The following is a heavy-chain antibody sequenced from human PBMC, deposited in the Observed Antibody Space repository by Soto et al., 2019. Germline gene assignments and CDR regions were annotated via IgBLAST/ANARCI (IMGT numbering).Heavy chain of an antibody. CDR1: GGTFSSYA. CDR3: ARDPDYGGNSGVSVAFDI. J-gene: IGHJ3*02. V-gene: IGHV1-69*01. CDR2: IIPIFGTA. D-gene: IGHD4-17*01. Sequence: QVQLVQSGAEVKKPGSSVKVSCKASGGTFSSYAISWVRQAPGQGLEWMGGIIPIFGTANYAQKFQGRVTITADESTSTAYMELSSLRSEDTAVYYCARDPDYGGNSGVSVAFDIWGQGTMVTVSS.